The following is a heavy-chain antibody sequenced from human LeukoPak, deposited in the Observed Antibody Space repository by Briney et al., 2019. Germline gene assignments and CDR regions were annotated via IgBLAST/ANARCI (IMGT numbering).Heavy chain of an antibody. D-gene: IGHD6-13*01. J-gene: IGHJ5*02. CDR2: ISGSGGST. CDR1: GFTFSSYA. Sequence: GGSLRLSCAASGFTFSSYAMSWVRQAPGKGLEWVSAISGSGGSTYYADSVKGRFTISRDNSKNTLYLQMNSLRAEDTAVYYCAKVGGIAAALGWSYNWFDPWGQGTLVTVSS. CDR3: AKVGGIAAALGWSYNWFDP. V-gene: IGHV3-23*01.